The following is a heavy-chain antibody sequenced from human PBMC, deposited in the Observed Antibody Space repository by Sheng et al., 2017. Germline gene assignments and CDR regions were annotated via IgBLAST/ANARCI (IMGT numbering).Heavy chain of an antibody. D-gene: IGHD5-18*01. CDR3: ARDWVPNGPYSYGFYYYYMDV. Sequence: QVQLVQSGAEVKKPGASVKVSCKASGYTFTSYGISWVRQAPGQGLEWMGWISAYNGNTNYAQKLQGRVTMTTDTSTSTAYMELRSLRSDDTAVYYCARDWVPNGPYSYGFYYYYMDVWGKGTTVTVSS. CDR1: GYTFTSYG. CDR2: ISAYNGNT. V-gene: IGHV1-18*01. J-gene: IGHJ6*03.